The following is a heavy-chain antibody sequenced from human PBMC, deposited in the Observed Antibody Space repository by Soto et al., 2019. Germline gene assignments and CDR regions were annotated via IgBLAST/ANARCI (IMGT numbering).Heavy chain of an antibody. J-gene: IGHJ6*02. D-gene: IGHD3-10*01. Sequence: SVKVSCKASGGTFSSYAISWVRQAPGQGLEWMGGIIPTFGTANYAQKFQGRVTITADESTGTAYMELSSLRSEDTAVYYCARALTPLYMVRGVITYNYYYGMDVWGQGTTVTVSS. CDR1: GGTFSSYA. V-gene: IGHV1-69*13. CDR2: IIPTFGTA. CDR3: ARALTPLYMVRGVITYNYYYGMDV.